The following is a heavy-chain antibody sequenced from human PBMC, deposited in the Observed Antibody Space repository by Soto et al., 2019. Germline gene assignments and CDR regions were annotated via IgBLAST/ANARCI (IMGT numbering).Heavy chain of an antibody. Sequence: GGSLRLSCAASGFTFSSYAMHWVRQAPGKGLEWVAVISYDGSNKYYADSVKGRFTISRDNSKNTLYLQMNSLRAEDTAVYYCAREEYYYDSSGYYGFDYWRQGTLVTVSS. J-gene: IGHJ4*02. CDR3: AREEYYYDSSGYYGFDY. CDR2: ISYDGSNK. V-gene: IGHV3-30-3*01. CDR1: GFTFSSYA. D-gene: IGHD3-22*01.